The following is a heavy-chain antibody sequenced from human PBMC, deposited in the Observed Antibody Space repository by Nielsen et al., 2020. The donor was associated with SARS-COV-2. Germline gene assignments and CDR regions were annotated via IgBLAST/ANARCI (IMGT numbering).Heavy chain of an antibody. CDR3: AKDIGVVGATYYYYGMDV. V-gene: IGHV3-11*05. Sequence: GGSLRLSCAASGFTFSDYYMSWIRQAPGKGLEWVSYISSSSSYTNYADSVKGRFTISRDNAKNSLYLQMNSLRTEDTALYYCAKDIGVVGATYYYYGMDVWGQGTTVTVSS. J-gene: IGHJ6*02. CDR1: GFTFSDYY. D-gene: IGHD1-26*01. CDR2: ISSSSSYT.